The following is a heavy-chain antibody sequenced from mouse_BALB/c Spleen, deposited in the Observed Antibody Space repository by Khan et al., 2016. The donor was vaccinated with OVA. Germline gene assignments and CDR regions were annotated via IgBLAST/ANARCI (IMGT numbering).Heavy chain of an antibody. J-gene: IGHJ1*01. CDR1: GFTFSGFW. CDR2: INSDGSAI. Sequence: QLLETGGGLVQPGGSRGLSCEGSGFTFSGFWMSWVRPTPGKTLEWIGDINSDGSAINYAPSIKDRFTIFRDNDKSTLYLQMSNVRSEDTATYFCMRYGNYWYFDVWGAGTTVTVSS. D-gene: IGHD2-1*01. CDR3: MRYGNYWYFDV. V-gene: IGHV11-2*02.